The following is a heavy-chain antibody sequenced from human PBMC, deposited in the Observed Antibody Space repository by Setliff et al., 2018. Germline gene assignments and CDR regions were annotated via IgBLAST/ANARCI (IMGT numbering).Heavy chain of an antibody. CDR1: GATFSSYG. V-gene: IGHV1-69*05. CDR2: TIPMFGTT. Sequence: SVKVSCKASGATFSSYGISWVRQAPGQGLEWMGGTIPMFGTTEYAQKFQGRLTIITDESTNTAFMQLSSLRSDDTAVYYCARDRFYNSWSGTSITAPHDAFDIWGQGTTVTVSS. CDR3: ARDRFYNSWSGTSITAPHDAFDI. J-gene: IGHJ3*02. D-gene: IGHD3-3*01.